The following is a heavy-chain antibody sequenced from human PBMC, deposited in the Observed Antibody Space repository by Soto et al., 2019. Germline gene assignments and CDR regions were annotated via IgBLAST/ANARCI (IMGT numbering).Heavy chain of an antibody. CDR1: GFTFSSYA. Sequence: PGGSLRLSCAASGFTFSSYAMSWVRQAPGKGLEWVSAISGSGGSTYYADSVKGRFTISRDNSKNTLYLQMNSLRAEDTAVYYCAKDSTIFGVVIRGANFDYWGQGTLVTVSS. J-gene: IGHJ4*02. CDR3: AKDSTIFGVVIRGANFDY. D-gene: IGHD3-3*01. CDR2: ISGSGGST. V-gene: IGHV3-23*01.